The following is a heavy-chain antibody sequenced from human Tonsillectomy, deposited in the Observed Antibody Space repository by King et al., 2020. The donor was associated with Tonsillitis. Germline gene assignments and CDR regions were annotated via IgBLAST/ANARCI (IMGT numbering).Heavy chain of an antibody. CDR1: GFTFDDYA. CDR2: ISWNSGSI. CDR3: ARLSASGTDVHFYNGLDV. V-gene: IGHV3-9*01. Sequence: VQLVESGGGLVQPGGSLRLSCAASGFTFDDYAMHWVRQAPGKGLEWDSGISWNSGSIGYADSVKGRFSISRDNAENSVYLQMDSLRAEDTALYYCARLSASGTDVHFYNGLDVWGQGTTVTVSS. J-gene: IGHJ6*02. D-gene: IGHD3-10*01.